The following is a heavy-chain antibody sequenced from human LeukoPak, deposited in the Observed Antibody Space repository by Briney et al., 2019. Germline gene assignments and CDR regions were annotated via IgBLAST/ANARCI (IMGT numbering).Heavy chain of an antibody. D-gene: IGHD4-17*01. CDR3: ARCMSELDYGDYAYYYHMDV. CDR2: FYSSTRT. Sequence: SQTLSLTCTVSGDSPTSGSRYWSWIRQPAGKGLEWIGHFYSSTRTTYNPSLESRVTISGDTAKNQFSLKLDSVTAADTAVYFCARCMSELDYGDYAYYYHMDVWGKGTTVTVSS. CDR1: GDSPTSGSRY. J-gene: IGHJ6*04. V-gene: IGHV4-61*09.